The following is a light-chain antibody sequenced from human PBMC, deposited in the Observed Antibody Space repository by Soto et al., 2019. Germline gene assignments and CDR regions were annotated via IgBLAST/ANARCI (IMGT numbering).Light chain of an antibody. CDR3: QYYNDYCWT. J-gene: IGKJ1*01. V-gene: IGKV1-5*03. CDR1: QTISSW. Sequence: DIQLTQSPSTLSASVGDRVTITCRASQTISSWLAWYQQKPGKAPNLLIYETSNLESGVPSRFSGSGSGTEFTPTISSLQPDYFAPYYCQYYNDYCWTFGQGTKVEIK. CDR2: ETS.